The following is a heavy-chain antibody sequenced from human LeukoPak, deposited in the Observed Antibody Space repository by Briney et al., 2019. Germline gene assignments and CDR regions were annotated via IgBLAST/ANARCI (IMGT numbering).Heavy chain of an antibody. CDR3: ARERGDIVLMVYALDY. V-gene: IGHV3-7*01. J-gene: IGHJ4*02. CDR2: IKQDGSEK. D-gene: IGHD2-8*01. Sequence: GGSLRLSCAASGFTFSSYEMNWVRQAPGKGLEWVANIKQDGSEKYYVDSVKGRFTISRDNAKNSLYLQMNSLRAEDTAVYYCARERGDIVLMVYALDYWGQGTLVTVSS. CDR1: GFTFSSYE.